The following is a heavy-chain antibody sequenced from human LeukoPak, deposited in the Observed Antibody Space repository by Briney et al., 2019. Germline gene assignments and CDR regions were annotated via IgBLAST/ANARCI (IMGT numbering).Heavy chain of an antibody. CDR2: INPNSGGT. CDR1: GYTFTGYY. Sequence: PGASVKVSCKASGYTFTGYYMHWVRQAPGQGLEWMGRINPNSGGTNYAQKFQGRVTMTRDTSISTAYMELSRLRSDDTAVYYCARAYCSSTSCYNWFDPWGQGTLVTVSS. J-gene: IGHJ5*02. V-gene: IGHV1-2*06. D-gene: IGHD2-2*01. CDR3: ARAYCSSTSCYNWFDP.